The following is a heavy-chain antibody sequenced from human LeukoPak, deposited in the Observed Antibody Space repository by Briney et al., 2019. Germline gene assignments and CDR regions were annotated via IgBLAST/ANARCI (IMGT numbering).Heavy chain of an antibody. V-gene: IGHV3-7*03. CDR3: AKPIAAAGDY. Sequence: GGSLRLSCAASGFTFSRYWMSWVRQAPGKGLEWVANIKQDGSEKYYVDSVKGRFTISRDNAKNSLYLQMNSLRAEDTAVYYCAKPIAAAGDYWGRGTLVTVSS. D-gene: IGHD6-25*01. J-gene: IGHJ4*02. CDR1: GFTFSRYW. CDR2: IKQDGSEK.